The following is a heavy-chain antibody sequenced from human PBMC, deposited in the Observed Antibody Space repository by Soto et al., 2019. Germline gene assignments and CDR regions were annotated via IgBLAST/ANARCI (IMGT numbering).Heavy chain of an antibody. Sequence: QAQLMQSGAEVKKPGSSVKVSCKASGGTFSGYAISWVRQAPGQGLEWMGGIVPNLGITNYAQKFQGRITIAADESTGTAYMDLRSLRSEDTAVYYCARDPRSITGTTSSEDFQHWGQGTLVSVSS. J-gene: IGHJ1*01. CDR1: GGTFSGYA. D-gene: IGHD1-20*01. CDR3: ARDPRSITGTTSSEDFQH. V-gene: IGHV1-69*01. CDR2: IVPNLGIT.